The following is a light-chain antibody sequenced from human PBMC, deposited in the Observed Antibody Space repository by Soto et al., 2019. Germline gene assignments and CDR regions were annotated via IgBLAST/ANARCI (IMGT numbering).Light chain of an antibody. Sequence: PGERGTISCRASHSVANNYLAWYQQKDGQAPRLLIFGASSRATGVPHRFSASGSGTDFTLTISRLEPEDFATYYCQQYNSYPLTFGGGTKVDIK. V-gene: IGKV3-20*01. J-gene: IGKJ4*01. CDR1: HSVANNY. CDR2: GAS. CDR3: QQYNSYPLT.